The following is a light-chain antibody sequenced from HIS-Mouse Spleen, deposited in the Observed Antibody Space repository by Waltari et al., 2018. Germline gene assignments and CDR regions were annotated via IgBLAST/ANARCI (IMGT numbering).Light chain of an antibody. Sequence: QSVLTQPPSASGTPGQRVTISCSGSSPNIGRNYVSCYQQLPGTAPKLLFYRNKQRPSGVPDRFSGSKSGTSASLAISGLRSEDEADYYCAAWDDSLSGPVFGGGTKLTVL. V-gene: IGLV1-47*01. CDR3: AAWDDSLSGPV. CDR1: SPNIGRNY. J-gene: IGLJ3*02. CDR2: RNK.